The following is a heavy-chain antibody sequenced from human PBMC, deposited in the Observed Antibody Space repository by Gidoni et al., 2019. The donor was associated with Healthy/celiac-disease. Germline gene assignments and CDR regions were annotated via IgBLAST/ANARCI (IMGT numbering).Heavy chain of an antibody. CDR1: GFTFITYG. CDR3: AKAPRPPSVVTNWYYFDY. Sequence: QVQLVESGGGVVQPGRSLRLSWSASGFTFITYGMHWVRQAPGKGLEWVAVISYDGSNKYYADSVKGRFTISRDNSKNTLYLQMNSLRAEDTAVYYCAKAPRPPSVVTNWYYFDYWGQGTLVTVSS. V-gene: IGHV3-30*18. CDR2: ISYDGSNK. D-gene: IGHD1-1*01. J-gene: IGHJ4*02.